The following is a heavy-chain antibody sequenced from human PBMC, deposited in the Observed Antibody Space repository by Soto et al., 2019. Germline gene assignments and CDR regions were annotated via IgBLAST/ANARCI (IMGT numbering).Heavy chain of an antibody. CDR2: ITGSGVTM. CDR3: ARDGGASTFDFDS. J-gene: IGHJ4*02. Sequence: GGSLRLSCAASGFTFSGHSLNWIRQAPGKGLEWVSYITGSGVTMYADSVKGRFTISRDNAKNPLYLQMNSLRAEDTAVYYCARDGGASTFDFDSWGQGTLVTVSS. D-gene: IGHD3-16*01. V-gene: IGHV3-48*04. CDR1: GFTFSGHS.